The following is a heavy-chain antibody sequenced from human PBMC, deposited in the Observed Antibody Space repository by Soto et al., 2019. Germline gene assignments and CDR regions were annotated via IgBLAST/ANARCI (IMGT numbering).Heavy chain of an antibody. V-gene: IGHV4-4*07. CDR3: ARDDYKDGGNNWFDP. Sequence: SETLSLTCTVSGGSITNYYWSWIRQPAGKGLEWIGRIYTKERTNYNLSFRNRVTMSVDTSKNQFSLKLDAVTAADTAVYYCARDDYKDGGNNWFDPWGQGTLVNVS. D-gene: IGHD3-16*01. CDR2: IYTKERT. CDR1: GGSITNYY. J-gene: IGHJ5*02.